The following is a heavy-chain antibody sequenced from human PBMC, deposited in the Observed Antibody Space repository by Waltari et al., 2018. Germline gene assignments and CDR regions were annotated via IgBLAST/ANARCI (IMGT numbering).Heavy chain of an antibody. V-gene: IGHV3-23*01. CDR3: AKKGGAGASPFDY. CDR2: ISGSGGSK. J-gene: IGHJ4*02. CDR1: GFTFSSYA. D-gene: IGHD1-26*01. Sequence: EVQLLESGGGLVQPGGSLRLSCAASGFTFSSYAMSWVRQAPGKGLDWVSAISGSGGSKYYADPGRGRFPISRDNSKNTLYRKMNSLRAEDTAVYYCAKKGGAGASPFDYWGQGTLVTVSS.